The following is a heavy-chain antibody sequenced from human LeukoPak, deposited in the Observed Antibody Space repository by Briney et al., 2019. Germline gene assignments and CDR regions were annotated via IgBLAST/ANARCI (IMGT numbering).Heavy chain of an antibody. V-gene: IGHV4-34*01. CDR2: INHSGST. D-gene: IGHD5-12*01. J-gene: IGHJ3*02. CDR1: GGSFSGYY. Sequence: SETLSLTSAVYGGSFSGYYWSWIRQPPGKGLEWIGEINHSGSTNYNPSLKSRVTISVDTSENQFSLKLSSVTAADTAVYYCARVGPIVATIDDAFDIWGQGTMVTVSS. CDR3: ARVGPIVATIDDAFDI.